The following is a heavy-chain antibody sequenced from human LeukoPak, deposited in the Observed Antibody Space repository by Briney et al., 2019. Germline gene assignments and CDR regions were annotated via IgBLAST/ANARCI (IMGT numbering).Heavy chain of an antibody. CDR1: GYTFTTYY. V-gene: IGHV1-46*01. D-gene: IGHD6-13*01. CDR3: AKKQQLVPSPAYFDY. Sequence: ASVKVSCKASGYTFTTYYIHWVRQAPGQGLEWMGIINPSAGSTRDAQKFQGRVTMTRDTSTSTVYMELSSLRSEDTAVYYCAKKQQLVPSPAYFDYWGQGTLVAVSA. CDR2: INPSAGST. J-gene: IGHJ4*02.